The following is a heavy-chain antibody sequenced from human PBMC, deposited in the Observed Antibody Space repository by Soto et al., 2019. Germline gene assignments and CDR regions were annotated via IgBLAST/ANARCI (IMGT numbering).Heavy chain of an antibody. J-gene: IGHJ4*02. V-gene: IGHV3-23*01. CDR1: GFTFSSYA. Sequence: EVQLLESGGGLVQPGGSLRLSCAASGFTFSSYAMSWVRQAPGKGLEWVSAISGSGGSTYYADSVKGRFTISRDNSKNTLYLQMNSLRAEDTAVYYCAKDEKDGSGWYDTLGLVDYWGQGTLVTVSS. CDR2: ISGSGGST. D-gene: IGHD6-19*01. CDR3: AKDEKDGSGWYDTLGLVDY.